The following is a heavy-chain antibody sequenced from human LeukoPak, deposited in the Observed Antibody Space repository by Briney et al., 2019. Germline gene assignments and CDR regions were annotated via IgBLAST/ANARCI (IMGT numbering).Heavy chain of an antibody. CDR3: ARIPYCSSTSCHYYYYYMDV. CDR1: GFTFSDYY. J-gene: IGHJ6*03. CDR2: ISSSGSTI. Sequence: PGGSLRLSCAASGFTFSDYYMSWTRQAPGKGLEWVSYISSSGSTIYYADSVKGRFTISRDNAKNSLYLQMSSLRAEDTAVYYCARIPYCSSTSCHYYYYYMDVWGKGTTVTVSS. V-gene: IGHV3-11*01. D-gene: IGHD2-2*01.